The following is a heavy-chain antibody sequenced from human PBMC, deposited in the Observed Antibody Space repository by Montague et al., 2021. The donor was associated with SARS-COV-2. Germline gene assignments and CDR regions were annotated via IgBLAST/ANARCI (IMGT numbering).Heavy chain of an antibody. CDR3: ARTTYDILTGTLIAFVY. CDR1: GFSLSTSGMC. V-gene: IGHV2-70*11. J-gene: IGHJ4*02. CDR2: IDWDDDK. Sequence: PALVKPTQTLTLTCTFSGFSLSTSGMCVSWIRQPPGKALEWLARIDWDDDKYYRTSLKTRLTTSKDTSKNQVVLTMTNMDPEDTATYYCARTTYDILTGTLIAFVYWGQGTLVTVSS. D-gene: IGHD3-9*01.